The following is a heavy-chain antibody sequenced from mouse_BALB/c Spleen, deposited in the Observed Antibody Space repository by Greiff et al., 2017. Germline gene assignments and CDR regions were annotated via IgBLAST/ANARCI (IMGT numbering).Heavy chain of an antibody. J-gene: IGHJ3*01. CDR3: ARGGFAY. Sequence: QVQLKESGAELARPGASVKLSCKASGYTFTSYWMQWVKQRPGQGLEWIGAIYPGDGDTRYTQKFKGKATLTADKSSSTAYMQLSSLASEDSAVYYCARGGFAYWGQGTLVTVSA. V-gene: IGHV1-87*01. CDR1: GYTFTSYW. CDR2: IYPGDGDT.